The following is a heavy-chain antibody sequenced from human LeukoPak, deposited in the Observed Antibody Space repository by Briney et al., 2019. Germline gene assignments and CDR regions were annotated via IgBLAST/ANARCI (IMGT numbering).Heavy chain of an antibody. J-gene: IGHJ5*02. Sequence: PGGSLILSCAASGFSFSTHWMSGVRQPPGKGLEGIGRIYYSGSTYYNPSLNSRVTISVDTYKNQFSLKLSSVTAADTAVYFCKKEPAYDILTGSPNWFDPWGQGTLVTVSS. D-gene: IGHD3-9*01. CDR1: GFSFSTHW. V-gene: IGHV4-4*01. CDR2: IYYSGST. CDR3: KKEPAYDILTGSPNWFDP.